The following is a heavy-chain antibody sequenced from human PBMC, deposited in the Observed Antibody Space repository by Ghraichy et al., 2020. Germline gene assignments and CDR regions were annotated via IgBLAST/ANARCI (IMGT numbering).Heavy chain of an antibody. CDR1: GGSISSSSYY. D-gene: IGHD5-12*01. Sequence: SETLSLTCTVSGGSISSSSYYWGWIRQPPGKGLEWIGSIYYSGSTYYNPSLKSRVTISVDTSKNQFSLKLSSVTAADTAVYYCARHRYGGNAIDYWGQGTLVTVSS. CDR3: ARHRYGGNAIDY. V-gene: IGHV4-39*01. CDR2: IYYSGST. J-gene: IGHJ4*02.